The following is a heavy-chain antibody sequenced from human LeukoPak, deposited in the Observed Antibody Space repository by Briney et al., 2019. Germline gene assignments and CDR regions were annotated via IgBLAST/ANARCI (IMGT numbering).Heavy chain of an antibody. D-gene: IGHD3-3*01. CDR3: AKDTHYDFWSGPTLNY. CDR2: IWYDGRNK. CDR1: GFTFSSYG. Sequence: GGSLRLSCAASGFTFSSYGMHWVRQAPGKGLEWVAVIWYDGRNKYYADSVKGRFTISRDNSKNTLYLQMNSLRAEDTAVYYCAKDTHYDFWSGPTLNYWGQGTLVTVSS. J-gene: IGHJ4*02. V-gene: IGHV3-33*06.